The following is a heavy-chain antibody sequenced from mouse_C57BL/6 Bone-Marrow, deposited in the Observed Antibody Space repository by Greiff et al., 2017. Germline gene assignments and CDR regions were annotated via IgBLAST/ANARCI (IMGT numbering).Heavy chain of an antibody. Sequence: VKLVESGPGLVQPSQSLSITCTVSGFSLTSYGVHWVRQSPGKGLEWLGVIWRGGSTDYNAAFMSRLSITKDNSKSQVFFKMNSLQADDTAIYYCAKNSAYYDGSSGFAYWGQGTLVTVSA. V-gene: IGHV2-5*01. CDR2: IWRGGST. CDR3: AKNSAYYDGSSGFAY. J-gene: IGHJ3*01. CDR1: GFSLTSYG. D-gene: IGHD1-1*01.